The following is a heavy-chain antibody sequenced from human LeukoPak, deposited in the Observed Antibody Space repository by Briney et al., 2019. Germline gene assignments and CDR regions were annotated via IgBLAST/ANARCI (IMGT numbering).Heavy chain of an antibody. D-gene: IGHD3-10*01. V-gene: IGHV1-2*02. CDR2: INPNSGGT. CDR1: AYTFTGYY. J-gene: IGHJ6*03. Sequence: ASVTVSCKASAYTFTGYYMHWVRQAPGQGLEWMGWINPNSGGTNYTQKFQGRVTMTRDTSISTAYMELSRLRSDDTAVYYGARSGGDIWFGELSSYYYYMDVWGKGTTVTVSS. CDR3: ARSGGDIWFGELSSYYYYMDV.